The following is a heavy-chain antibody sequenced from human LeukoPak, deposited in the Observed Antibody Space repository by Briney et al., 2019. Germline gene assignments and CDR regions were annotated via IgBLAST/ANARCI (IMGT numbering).Heavy chain of an antibody. CDR2: IYYSGST. J-gene: IGHJ6*02. CDR3: AREPGERAAAGTSYYYGMDV. V-gene: IGHV4-31*03. CDR1: GGSISSGGYY. D-gene: IGHD6-13*01. Sequence: SQTLSLTCTVSGGSISSGGYYSSLVREHSGKGLEWIGYIYYSGSTYYNPSLKSRVTISVDTSKNQFSLKLSSVTAADTAVYYCAREPGERAAAGTSYYYGMDVWGQGTTVTVSS.